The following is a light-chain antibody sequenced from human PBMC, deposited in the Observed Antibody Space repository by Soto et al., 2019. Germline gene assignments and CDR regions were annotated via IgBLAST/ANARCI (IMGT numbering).Light chain of an antibody. CDR2: DAS. J-gene: IGKJ5*01. Sequence: EIVLTQSPGTLSLSPGERATLSCRASQSVSSYLAWYQQKPGQAPRLLIYDASNRATGIQARFSGSGSGTDFTLTIRSLEPEDFAVYYCKQRSNWPPTFGQGTRLENK. CDR1: QSVSSY. V-gene: IGKV3-11*01. CDR3: KQRSNWPPT.